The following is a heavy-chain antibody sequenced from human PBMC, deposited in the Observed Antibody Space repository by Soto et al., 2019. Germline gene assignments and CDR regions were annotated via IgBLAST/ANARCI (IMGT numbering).Heavy chain of an antibody. CDR1: GGSFSGYY. V-gene: IGHV4-34*01. CDR2: INHSGST. D-gene: IGHD6-19*01. J-gene: IGHJ5*02. CDR3: ARDGAVAGYKYNWFDP. Sequence: SETLSLTCAVYGGSFSGYYWSWIRQPPGKGLEWIGEINHSGSTNYNPSLKSRVTISVDTSKNQFSLKLSSVTAADTAVYYCARDGAVAGYKYNWFDPWGQGTLVTVSS.